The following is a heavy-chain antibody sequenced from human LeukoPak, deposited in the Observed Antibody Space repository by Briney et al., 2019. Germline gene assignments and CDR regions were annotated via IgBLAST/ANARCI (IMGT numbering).Heavy chain of an antibody. D-gene: IGHD6-19*01. Sequence: PGRSLRLSCAASGFTFRNYAMHWVRQAPGKGLEWVAVISYDGANKHYADSVKGRFTISRDNSKNTLYMQMNSLRAEDTAVYYSARGVRIAVAGNIDYWGQGTLVTVSS. CDR1: GFTFRNYA. V-gene: IGHV3-30*04. CDR2: ISYDGANK. CDR3: ARGVRIAVAGNIDY. J-gene: IGHJ4*02.